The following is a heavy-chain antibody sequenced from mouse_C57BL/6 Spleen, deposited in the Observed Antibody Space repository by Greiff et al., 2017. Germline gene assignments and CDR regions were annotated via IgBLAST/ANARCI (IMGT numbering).Heavy chain of an antibody. J-gene: IGHJ3*01. CDR3: TRLKGDDGYYPAWFAY. CDR2: IDPETGGT. V-gene: IGHV1-15*01. Sequence: QVQLKESGAELVRPGASVTLSCKASGYTFTDYEMHWVKQTPVHGLEWIGAIDPETGGTAYNQKFKGKAILTADKSSSTAYMELRSLTSEDSAVYYCTRLKGDDGYYPAWFAYWGQGTLVTVSA. D-gene: IGHD2-3*01. CDR1: GYTFTDYE.